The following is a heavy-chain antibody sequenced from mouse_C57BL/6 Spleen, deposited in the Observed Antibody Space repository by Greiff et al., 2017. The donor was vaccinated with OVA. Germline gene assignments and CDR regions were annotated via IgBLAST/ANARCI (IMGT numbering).Heavy chain of an antibody. CDR1: GYTFTSSW. D-gene: IGHD2-4*01. CDR3: ARSLTTLYYDYDWFAY. Sequence: QVQLQQPGAELVKPGASVKMSCKASGYTFTSSWITWVKQRPGQGLEWIGDIYPGSGSTNYNEKFKSKATLTVDTSSSTAYMQLSSLTSEDSAVYYCARSLTTLYYDYDWFAYWGQGTLVTVSA. J-gene: IGHJ3*01. CDR2: IYPGSGST. V-gene: IGHV1-55*01.